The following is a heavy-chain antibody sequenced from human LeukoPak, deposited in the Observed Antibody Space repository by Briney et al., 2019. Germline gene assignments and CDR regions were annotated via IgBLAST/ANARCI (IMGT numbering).Heavy chain of an antibody. CDR1: GYTFTSYD. CDR3: ARDGPIVVVPAASNFDY. Sequence: GASVKVSCKASGYTFTSYDINWVRQATGQGLEWVGWMNHNSGNTGYAQKFQGRVTTTRTTSKSTAYMELSSLRSEDTAVYYCARDGPIVVVPAASNFDYWGQGTLVTVSS. D-gene: IGHD2-2*01. V-gene: IGHV1-8*01. CDR2: MNHNSGNT. J-gene: IGHJ4*02.